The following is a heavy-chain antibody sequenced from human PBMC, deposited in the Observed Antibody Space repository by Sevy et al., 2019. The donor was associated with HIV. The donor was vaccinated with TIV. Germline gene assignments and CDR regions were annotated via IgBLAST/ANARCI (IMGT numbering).Heavy chain of an antibody. D-gene: IGHD6-19*01. CDR1: GGTFYSYA. CDR2: IIPIFGAT. J-gene: IGHJ4*02. CDR3: ARAEKAVTGTAFDY. Sequence: ASVKVSCKASGGTFYSYAISWVRQAPGQGLEWMGGIIPIFGATNYAQKFQGRVTITADESTSAAYMELSSLRSEDTAVYYCARAEKAVTGTAFDYWGQGTLVPVSS. V-gene: IGHV1-69*13.